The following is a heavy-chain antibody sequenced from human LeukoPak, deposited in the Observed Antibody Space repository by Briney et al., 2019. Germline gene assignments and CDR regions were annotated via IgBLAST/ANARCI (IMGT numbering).Heavy chain of an antibody. CDR3: ARGYCSGGSCYPDY. CDR1: GYTFTSYA. J-gene: IGHJ4*02. Sequence: GASVRVSCKASGYTFTSYAMHWVRQAPGQRLEWMGWINAGNGNTKYSQKFQGRATITRDTSASTAYMELSSLRSEDTAVYYCARGYCSGGSCYPDYWGQGTLVTVSS. D-gene: IGHD2-15*01. CDR2: INAGNGNT. V-gene: IGHV1-3*01.